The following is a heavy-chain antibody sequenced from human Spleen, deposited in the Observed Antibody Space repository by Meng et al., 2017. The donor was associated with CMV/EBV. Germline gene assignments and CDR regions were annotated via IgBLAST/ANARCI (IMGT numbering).Heavy chain of an antibody. CDR3: ARDIPGIAVASG. CDR2: VYYSGST. CDR1: GGSISTYY. D-gene: IGHD6-19*01. V-gene: IGHV4-59*12. Sequence: SETLSLTCTVSGGSISTYYWTWIRQPPGKGLEWIGYVYYSGSTNHNPSLESRVTISVDTSKNQFSLKLSSMTAADTAVYYCARDIPGIAVASGWGQGTLVTVSS. J-gene: IGHJ4*02.